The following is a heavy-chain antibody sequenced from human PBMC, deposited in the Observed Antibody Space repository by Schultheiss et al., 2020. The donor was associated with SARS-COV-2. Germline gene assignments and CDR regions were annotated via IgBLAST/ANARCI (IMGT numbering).Heavy chain of an antibody. V-gene: IGHV4-59*01. CDR2: IYYSGST. CDR1: GGSISSYY. J-gene: IGHJ4*02. CDR3: ARSLHYYDSRYRFDY. D-gene: IGHD3-22*01. Sequence: SQTLSLTCTVSGGSISSYYWSWIRQPPGKGLEWIGYIYYSGSTNYNPSLNSRVTISVDTSKNQFSLKLSSVTAADTAVYYCARSLHYYDSRYRFDYWGQGTLVTVSS.